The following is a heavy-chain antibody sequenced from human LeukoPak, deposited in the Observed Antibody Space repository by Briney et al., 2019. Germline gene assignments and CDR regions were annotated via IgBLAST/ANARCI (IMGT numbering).Heavy chain of an antibody. D-gene: IGHD6-13*01. CDR1: GYTFTSYA. J-gene: IGHJ4*02. V-gene: IGHV1-3*01. Sequence: ASVKVSCKASGYTFTSYAMHWVRQAPGQRPEWMGYISAGSGNTKYSQRFQGRVIITRDTSASTAYMELSSLRSEDTAVYYCAREGHDSISWYWDYWGQGTLVTVSS. CDR3: AREGHDSISWYWDY. CDR2: ISAGSGNT.